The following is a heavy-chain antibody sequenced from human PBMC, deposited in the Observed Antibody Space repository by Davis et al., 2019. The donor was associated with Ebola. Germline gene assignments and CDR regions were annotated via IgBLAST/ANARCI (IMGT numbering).Heavy chain of an antibody. CDR3: ARGTDGYNPGGYFDS. J-gene: IGHJ4*02. Sequence: GESLKISCTASGYSFSDSWIAWMRQIPGKGLERVGIIFPRDSDTRYSPSFQGQVTISADKSITTAYLQWSSLKASDTAMYYCARGTDGYNPGGYFDSWGQGTLVTVSS. CDR1: GYSFSDSW. CDR2: IFPRDSDT. D-gene: IGHD5-24*01. V-gene: IGHV5-51*01.